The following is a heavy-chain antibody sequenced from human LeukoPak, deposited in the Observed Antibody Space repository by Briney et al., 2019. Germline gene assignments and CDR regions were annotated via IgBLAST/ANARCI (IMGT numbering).Heavy chain of an antibody. CDR2: ISGSGGST. V-gene: IGHV3-23*01. CDR1: GFTFSSYA. CDR3: AKEQLDYHDSSGYSNY. Sequence: GGSLRLSCAASGFTFSSYAMSWVRQAPGKGLEWVSAISGSGGSTYYADSVKGRFTISRDNSKNTLYLQMNSLRAEDTAVYYCAKEQLDYHDSSGYSNYWGQGTLVTVSS. D-gene: IGHD3-22*01. J-gene: IGHJ4*02.